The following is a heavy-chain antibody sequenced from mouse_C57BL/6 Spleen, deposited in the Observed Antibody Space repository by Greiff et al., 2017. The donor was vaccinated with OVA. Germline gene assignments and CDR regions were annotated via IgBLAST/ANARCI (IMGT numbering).Heavy chain of an antibody. D-gene: IGHD2-4*01. V-gene: IGHV1-78*01. CDR3: ARWERESPYNDYDDSAMDY. CDR2: IYPRDGST. Sequence: VKLMESDAELVKPGASVKISCKVSGYTFTDHTIHWMKQRPEQGLEWIGYIYPRDGSTKYNEKFKGKATLTADKSSSTAYMQLNSLTSEDSAVYFCARWERESPYNDYDDSAMDYWGQGTSVTVSS. CDR1: GYTFTDHT. J-gene: IGHJ4*01.